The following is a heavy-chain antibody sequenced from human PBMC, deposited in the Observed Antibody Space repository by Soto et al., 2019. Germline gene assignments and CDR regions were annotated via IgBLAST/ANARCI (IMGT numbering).Heavy chain of an antibody. CDR3: ARDSSGWYQGWDYYYYGMDV. CDR1: GFTFSSYW. CDR2: INSDGSST. V-gene: IGHV3-74*01. J-gene: IGHJ6*02. Sequence: PGGSLRLSCAASGFTFSSYWMHWVRQAPGKGLVWVSRINSDGSSTSYADSVKGRFTISRDNAKNTLYLQMNSLRAEDTAVYYCARDSSGWYQGWDYYYYGMDVWGQGTTVTVSS. D-gene: IGHD6-19*01.